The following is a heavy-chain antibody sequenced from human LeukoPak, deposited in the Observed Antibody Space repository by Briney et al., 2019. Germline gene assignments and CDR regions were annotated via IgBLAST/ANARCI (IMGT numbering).Heavy chain of an antibody. V-gene: IGHV3-23*01. CDR3: AKDMGNYGGNSIGYYYYMDV. CDR2: ISGSGGST. D-gene: IGHD4-23*01. Sequence: GRSLRLSCAASGFTFSSYAMSWVRQAPGKGLEWVSAISGSGGSTYYADSVKGRFTISRDNSKNTLYLQMNSLRAEDTAVYYCAKDMGNYGGNSIGYYYYMDVWGKGTTVTVSS. J-gene: IGHJ6*03. CDR1: GFTFSSYA.